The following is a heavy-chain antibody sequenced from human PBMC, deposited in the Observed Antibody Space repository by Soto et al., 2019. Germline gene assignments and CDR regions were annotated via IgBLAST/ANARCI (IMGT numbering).Heavy chain of an antibody. D-gene: IGHD2-2*02. V-gene: IGHV3-48*02. Sequence: GGSLRLSCASSGFPFSAFSMNWVRQAPGKGLEWVAYISSSGSTIYYTDSVKGQFTISRDNAKSSLYLQMDSLRDEDTAVYYCAREGGRHCSPTRCYNAFDLWGKGTMVTVSS. CDR3: AREGGRHCSPTRCYNAFDL. J-gene: IGHJ3*01. CDR2: ISSSGSTI. CDR1: GFPFSAFS.